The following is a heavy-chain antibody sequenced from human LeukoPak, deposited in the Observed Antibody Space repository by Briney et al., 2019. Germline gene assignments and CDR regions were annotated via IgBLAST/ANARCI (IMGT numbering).Heavy chain of an antibody. J-gene: IGHJ3*02. CDR2: ISYDGSNK. V-gene: IGHV3-30-3*01. CDR1: GFTFSSYA. Sequence: PGRSLRPSCAASGFTFSSYAMHWVRPAPGKGLEWVAVISYDGSNKYYTDSVKGRFTISRDNSKNTLYLQMNSLRAEDTAVYYCARVRAYTLTKGAFDIWGQGTMVTVSS. CDR3: ARVRAYTLTKGAFDI. D-gene: IGHD4-17*01.